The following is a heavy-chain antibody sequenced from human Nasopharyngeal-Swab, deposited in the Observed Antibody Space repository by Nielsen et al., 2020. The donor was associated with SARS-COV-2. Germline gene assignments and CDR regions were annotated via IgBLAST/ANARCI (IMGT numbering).Heavy chain of an antibody. J-gene: IGHJ4*02. CDR2: ISSSGSTI. V-gene: IGHV3-11*01. Sequence: RQAPGKGLEWVSYISSSGSTIYYADSVKGRFTISRDNAKNSLYLQMNSLRAEDTAVYYCAKAYYDFWSGYYPLGYWGQGTLVTVSS. D-gene: IGHD3-3*01. CDR3: AKAYYDFWSGYYPLGY.